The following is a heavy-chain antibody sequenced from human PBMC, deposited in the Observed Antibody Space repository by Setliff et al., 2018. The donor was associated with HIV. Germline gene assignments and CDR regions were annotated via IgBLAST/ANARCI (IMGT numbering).Heavy chain of an antibody. CDR1: GGSTSSYY. CDR3: AREIYGGNSRPFDY. CDR2: IYYNGNT. J-gene: IGHJ4*02. V-gene: IGHV4-59*01. Sequence: PSETLSLTCTVSGGSTSSYYWSWIRQPPGKGLEWIGYIYYNGNTNYNPSLKSRVTISVDTSKNQLSLKLSSVTAADTAVYYCAREIYGGNSRPFDYWGQGTLVTVSS. D-gene: IGHD4-17*01.